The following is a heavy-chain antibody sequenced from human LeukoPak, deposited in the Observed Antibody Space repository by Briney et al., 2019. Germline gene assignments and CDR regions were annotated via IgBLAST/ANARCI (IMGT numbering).Heavy chain of an antibody. D-gene: IGHD3-22*01. J-gene: IGHJ3*02. V-gene: IGHV1-69*13. CDR1: GGTFSSYA. CDR2: IIPIFGTA. CDR3: ARDWDYYDSSGYGAFDI. Sequence: SVKVSCKASGGTFSSYAINWVRQAPGQGLEWMGGIIPIFGTANYAQKFQGRATITADESTSTAYMELSSLRSEDTAVYYCARDWDYYDSSGYGAFDIWGQGTMVTVSS.